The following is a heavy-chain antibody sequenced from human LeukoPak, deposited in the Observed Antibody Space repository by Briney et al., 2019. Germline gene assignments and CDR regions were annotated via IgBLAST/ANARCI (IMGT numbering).Heavy chain of an antibody. Sequence: SETLSLTCTVSAGSISSYYWSWIRHPPGKGLEWIGYIYYSASSNYNPSRKSRVTISVDTSKNQFSLKLSTVTAADTAVYYCARADYGDYVNYWGQGTLVTVSS. D-gene: IGHD4-17*01. J-gene: IGHJ4*02. CDR1: AGSISSYY. CDR3: ARADYGDYVNY. V-gene: IGHV4-59*08. CDR2: IYYSASS.